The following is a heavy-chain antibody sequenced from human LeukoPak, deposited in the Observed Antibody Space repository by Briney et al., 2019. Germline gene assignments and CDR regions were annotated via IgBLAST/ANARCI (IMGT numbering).Heavy chain of an antibody. CDR2: IYYSGST. CDR3: AREDGAQIGPAFDY. J-gene: IGHJ4*02. Sequence: SETLSLTCTVSGGSISSYYWSWIRQPPGKGLEWIGYIYYSGSTNYNPSLKSRVTISVDTSKNQFSLKLSSVTAADTAVYYCAREDGAQIGPAFDYWGQGTLVTVSS. D-gene: IGHD2-2*01. CDR1: GGSISSYY. V-gene: IGHV4-59*01.